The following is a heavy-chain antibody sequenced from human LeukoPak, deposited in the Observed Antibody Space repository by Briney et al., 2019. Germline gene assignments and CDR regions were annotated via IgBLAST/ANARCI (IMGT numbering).Heavy chain of an antibody. J-gene: IGHJ5*02. Sequence: ASMKVSCKASGYTFTDYYMHWVRQAPGQGLEWMGWINPNSGGTNYAQQFQGRVTMTRDTSISTAYMELSRLRSDDTAVYYCVRNYYDGTPDWFDPWGQGTLVTVSS. CDR2: INPNSGGT. CDR1: GYTFTDYY. V-gene: IGHV1-2*02. D-gene: IGHD3-16*01. CDR3: VRNYYDGTPDWFDP.